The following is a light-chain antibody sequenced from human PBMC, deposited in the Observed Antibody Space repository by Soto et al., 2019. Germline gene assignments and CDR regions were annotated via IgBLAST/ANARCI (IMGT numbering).Light chain of an antibody. CDR3: QDYGSFPFT. V-gene: IGKV3D-20*01. CDR2: DAS. J-gene: IGKJ4*02. Sequence: EIVLTQSPATLSLSPGERATLSCGASQSVSSSYFACYQQQPGLAPRLLNYDASSRAARVPDRFSGSGTGTDFTLTISKLEPVDFSVYYCQDYGSFPFTFGGGTKVEIK. CDR1: QSVSSSY.